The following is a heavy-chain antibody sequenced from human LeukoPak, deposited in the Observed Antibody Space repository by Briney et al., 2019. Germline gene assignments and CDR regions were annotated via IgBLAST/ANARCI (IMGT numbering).Heavy chain of an antibody. V-gene: IGHV4-39*01. Sequence: SETLSLTGTVSGVSISSSNSYWGWIRQPPGKGLEWIGSIYYSGNTYYNASLKSQVSISIDTSKNRFSLKLTSVTAADTAVYYCARQTGSGLFILPGGQGTLVTVSS. J-gene: IGHJ4*02. CDR1: GVSISSSNSY. D-gene: IGHD3/OR15-3a*01. CDR2: IYYSGNT. CDR3: ARQTGSGLFILP.